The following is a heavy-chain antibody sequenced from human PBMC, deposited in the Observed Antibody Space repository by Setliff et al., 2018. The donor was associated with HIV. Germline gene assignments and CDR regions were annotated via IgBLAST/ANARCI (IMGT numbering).Heavy chain of an antibody. CDR2: IIPIFGTE. V-gene: IGHV1-69*06. CDR3: ARGHSSSTNWFFDL. D-gene: IGHD6-6*01. CDR1: GGSFSNYG. Sequence: SVKVSCKASGGSFSNYGISWVRQAPGQGLEWVGRIIPIFGTENYAQKFQGRVTITADKSTTTAYMDLNRLTSDDTAMYYCARGHSSSTNWFFDLWGRGTLVT. J-gene: IGHJ2*01.